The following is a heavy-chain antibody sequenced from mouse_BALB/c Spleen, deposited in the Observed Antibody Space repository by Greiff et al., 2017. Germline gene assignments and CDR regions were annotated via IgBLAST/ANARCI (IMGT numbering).Heavy chain of an antibody. D-gene: IGHD1-1*01. Sequence: VMLVESGPDLVAPSQSLSITCTVSGFSLTSYGVHWVRQPPGKGLEWLVVIWSDGSTTYNSALKSRLSISKDNSKSQVFLKMNSLQTDDTAMYYCARSYGGPYAMDYWGQGTSVTVSS. CDR2: IWSDGST. V-gene: IGHV2-6-2*01. CDR3: ARSYGGPYAMDY. J-gene: IGHJ4*01. CDR1: GFSLTSYG.